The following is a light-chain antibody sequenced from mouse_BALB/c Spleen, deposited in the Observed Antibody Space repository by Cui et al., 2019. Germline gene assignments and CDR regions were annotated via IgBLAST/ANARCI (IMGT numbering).Light chain of an antibody. Sequence: QIVLTQSPALMSESQGEKVTMTCSASSSVSYMYWYQQKPRSSPKPWIYLTSNLAAGVPARFSGSGSGTSYSLTISSMEAEDAATYYCQQWSSNPPTFGAGTKLELK. CDR1: SSVSY. CDR3: QQWSSNPPT. V-gene: IGKV4-68*01. J-gene: IGKJ5*01. CDR2: LTS.